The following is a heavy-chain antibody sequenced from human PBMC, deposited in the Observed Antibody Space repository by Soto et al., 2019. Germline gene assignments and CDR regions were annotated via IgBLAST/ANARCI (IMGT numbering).Heavy chain of an antibody. Sequence: GESLKISCAASGFTFSSYGMHWVRQAPGKGLEWVAVISYDGSNKYYADSVKGRFTISRDNSKNTLYLQMNSLRAEDTAVYYCAKATGDRGDAFDIWGQGTMVTVSS. CDR2: ISYDGSNK. D-gene: IGHD7-27*01. V-gene: IGHV3-30*18. CDR3: AKATGDRGDAFDI. J-gene: IGHJ3*02. CDR1: GFTFSSYG.